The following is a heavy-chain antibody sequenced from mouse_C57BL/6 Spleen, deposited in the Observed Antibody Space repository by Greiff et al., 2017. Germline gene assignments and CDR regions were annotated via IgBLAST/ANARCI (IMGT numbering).Heavy chain of an antibody. CDR2: IDPSDSYT. J-gene: IGHJ2*01. V-gene: IGHV1-69*01. CDR3: ARHGSSSYFDY. Sequence: QVQLKQPGAELVMPGASVKLSCKASGYTFTSYWMHWVKQRPGQGLEWIGEIDPSDSYTNYNQKFKGKSTLTVDKSSSTAYMQLSSLTSEDSAVYYCARHGSSSYFDYWGQGTTLTVSS. D-gene: IGHD1-1*01. CDR1: GYTFTSYW.